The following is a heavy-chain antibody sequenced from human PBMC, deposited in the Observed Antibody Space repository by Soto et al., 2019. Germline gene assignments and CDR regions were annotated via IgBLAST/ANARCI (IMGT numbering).Heavy chain of an antibody. J-gene: IGHJ5*02. CDR3: ARVPDP. V-gene: IGHV4-30-2*01. CDR2: VYHSGSP. Sequence: SETLSLTCAVSGGCISSGGYSWSWIRQPPGKGLEWIGYVYHSGSPYYPPSLKSRVNIPVDRSKNQFSLKLTSVTAADTAVYSCARVPDPWGQGTLVTVS. CDR1: GGCISSGGYS.